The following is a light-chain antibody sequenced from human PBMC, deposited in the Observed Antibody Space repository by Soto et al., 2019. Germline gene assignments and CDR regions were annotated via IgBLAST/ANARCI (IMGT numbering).Light chain of an antibody. CDR1: NSHIGSNT. V-gene: IGLV1-44*01. J-gene: IGLJ2*01. CDR3: AAWDDRLNGVV. CDR2: SNN. Sequence: QSVLTQPPSASGTPGQRGTISCSGSNSHIGSNTVNWYQQLPGTAPKLLIYSNNQRPSGVPDRFSGSKSGTSASLAISGLQYEDEADYYCAAWDDRLNGVVFGGGTQLTVL.